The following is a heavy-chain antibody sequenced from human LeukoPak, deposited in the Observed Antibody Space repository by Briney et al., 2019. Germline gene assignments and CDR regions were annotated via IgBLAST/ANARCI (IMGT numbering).Heavy chain of an antibody. J-gene: IGHJ6*02. CDR1: GGSLDSSGSY. Sequence: SETLSLTRTVSGGSLDSSGSYWGWIGQPPGKGLEWVGCVYYGGDAYYNPSVNSWVTIYADLYMNQCSLSLISVPAADTALYYCARLFTRGWPYYYGLGAWGQGTTVTVSS. CDR3: ARLFTRGWPYYYGLGA. V-gene: IGHV4-39*01. D-gene: IGHD6-19*01. CDR2: VYYGGDA.